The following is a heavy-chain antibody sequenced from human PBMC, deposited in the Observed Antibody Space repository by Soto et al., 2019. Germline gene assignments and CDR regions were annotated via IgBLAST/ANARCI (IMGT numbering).Heavy chain of an antibody. CDR2: IYPGDSDT. J-gene: IGHJ6*02. D-gene: IGHD6-13*01. CDR1: GYSFTSYC. CDR3: ARCYSWYRPSYGMDV. V-gene: IGHV5-51*01. Sequence: GESLKISCNGSGYSFTSYCIGLVLQMPGKGLEWMGIIYPGDSDTRYSPSFQGQVTISADKSISTAYLQWSSLKASDTAMYYCARCYSWYRPSYGMDVWGQGTTVTVSS.